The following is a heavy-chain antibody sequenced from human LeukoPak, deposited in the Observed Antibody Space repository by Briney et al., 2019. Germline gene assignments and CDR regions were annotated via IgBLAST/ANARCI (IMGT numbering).Heavy chain of an antibody. D-gene: IGHD1-26*01. CDR2: INPNSGGT. J-gene: IGHJ4*02. CDR1: GYTFTVYY. CDR3: ASSIRGLGATLDY. V-gene: IGHV1-2*02. Sequence: ASVKVSCKASGYTFTVYYMHWVRQAPGQGLEWMGWINPNSGGTNYAQKFQGRVTMTRDTSISTAYMELSRLRSDDTAEYYCASSIRGLGATLDYWGQGTLVTVSS.